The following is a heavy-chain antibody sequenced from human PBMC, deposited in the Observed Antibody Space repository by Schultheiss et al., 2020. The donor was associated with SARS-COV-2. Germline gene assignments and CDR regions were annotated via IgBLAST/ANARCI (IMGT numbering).Heavy chain of an antibody. CDR3: ATYLLCNTSRCLPTPFDY. CDR1: GFTFSSYA. J-gene: IGHJ4*02. Sequence: GGSLRLSCAASGFTFSSYAMHWVRQAPGKGLEWVGRIKSKTDGGTTDYAAPVRGRFTISRDDSKNTMYLQMNGLTTDDTAIYYCATYLLCNTSRCLPTPFDYWGQGTPVTVSS. CDR2: IKSKTDGGTT. D-gene: IGHD2/OR15-2a*01. V-gene: IGHV3-15*01.